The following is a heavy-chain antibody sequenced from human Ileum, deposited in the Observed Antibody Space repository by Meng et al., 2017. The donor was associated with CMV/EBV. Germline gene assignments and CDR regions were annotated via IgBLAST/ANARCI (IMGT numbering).Heavy chain of an antibody. CDR1: GGSISTYY. D-gene: IGHD4-17*01. CDR2: INAGGST. Sequence: QVHLQESGHGLVKPSETLSLTCAVSGGSISTYYWTWVRQPAGKGLEWIGRINAGGSTNDNPSLKSRVTMSVDTSKNQFSLKVTSVTAADTAVYYCAREENTVNQFEYWGQGTLVTVSS. J-gene: IGHJ4*02. CDR3: AREENTVNQFEY. V-gene: IGHV4-4*07.